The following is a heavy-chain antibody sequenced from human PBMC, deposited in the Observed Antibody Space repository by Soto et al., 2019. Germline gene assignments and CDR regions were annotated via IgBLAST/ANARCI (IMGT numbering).Heavy chain of an antibody. Sequence: SETLSLTCSVSGGSMSEYFWSWIRQSPGKGLEWIGHIYYLGSTDYNPSLKSRVTISVDTSKRQFSLRLTSVTAADTAVYYCARDGYDGSGSPYPAYWGPGTQVTVSS. CDR1: GGSMSEYF. J-gene: IGHJ4*02. CDR3: ARDGYDGSGSPYPAY. CDR2: IYYLGST. V-gene: IGHV4-59*01. D-gene: IGHD3-10*01.